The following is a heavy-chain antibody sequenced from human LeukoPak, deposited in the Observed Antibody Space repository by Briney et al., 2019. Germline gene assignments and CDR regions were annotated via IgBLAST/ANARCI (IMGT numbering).Heavy chain of an antibody. D-gene: IGHD1-26*01. V-gene: IGHV1-18*01. J-gene: IGHJ3*02. CDR2: ISAYNGNT. CDR1: GYTFTSYD. Sequence: ASVKVSCKASGYTFTSYDISWVRQAPGQGLEWMGWISAYNGNTNYAQKLQGRVTMTTDTSTSTAYMELRSLRSDDTADYYCARGGRWELPRPYAFDIWGQGTMVTVSS. CDR3: ARGGRWELPRPYAFDI.